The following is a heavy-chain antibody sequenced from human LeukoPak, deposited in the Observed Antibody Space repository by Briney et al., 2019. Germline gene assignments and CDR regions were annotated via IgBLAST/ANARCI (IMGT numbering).Heavy chain of an antibody. CDR3: AKGDDYGANTRLPKYNWFDP. J-gene: IGHJ5*02. V-gene: IGHV3-30*02. Sequence: GGSLRLSCAASGFTFTTCAMHWVRQAPGKGLEWVAYIRYDGNNKNYADSVKGRFTISRDNAKDMLYLQMNSLRPEDTAVYYCAKGDDYGANTRLPKYNWFDPWGQATLVTVPS. CDR2: IRYDGNNK. D-gene: IGHD4-23*01. CDR1: GFTFTTCA.